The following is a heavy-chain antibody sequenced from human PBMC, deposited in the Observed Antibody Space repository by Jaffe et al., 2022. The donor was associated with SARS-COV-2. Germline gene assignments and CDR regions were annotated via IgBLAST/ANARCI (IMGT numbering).Heavy chain of an antibody. V-gene: IGHV3-23*01. CDR1: GFTFSSYG. CDR2: ISDSGGST. Sequence: EVQLLESGGGLVQPGGSLRLSCAAAGFTFSSYGMTWVRQAPGKGLEWVSVISDSGGSTHYADSVKGRFTISRDNSKDTLYLQMSSLRAEDTAVYYCARRSTVTTRNWFDPWGQGTLVTVSS. J-gene: IGHJ5*02. D-gene: IGHD4-17*01. CDR3: ARRSTVTTRNWFDP.